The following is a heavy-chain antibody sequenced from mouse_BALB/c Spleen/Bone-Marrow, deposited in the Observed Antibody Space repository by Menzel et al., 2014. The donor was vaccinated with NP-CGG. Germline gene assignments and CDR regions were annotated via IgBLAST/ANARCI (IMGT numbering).Heavy chain of an antibody. D-gene: IGHD2-1*01. CDR1: GFDFSRYW. CDR2: INPDSSTI. V-gene: IGHV4-1*02. Sequence: EVQLQQSGGGLVQPGGSLKLSCAASGFDFSRYWMSWVRQAPGKGLEWIGEINPDSSTINYTPSLKDKFIISRDNAKNTPYLQMSKVRSDDTALYYCARSGYYGYSDYWGQGTTLTVSS. J-gene: IGHJ2*01. CDR3: ARSGYYGYSDY.